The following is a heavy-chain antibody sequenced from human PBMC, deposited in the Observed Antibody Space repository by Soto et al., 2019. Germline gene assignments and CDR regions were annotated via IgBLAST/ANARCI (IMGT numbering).Heavy chain of an antibody. J-gene: IGHJ4*02. Sequence: EVQLLESGGGLVQPGGSLRLSCAASGFTFSNYAMSWVRQASGKGLEWISAISSRGDNTHHADSVRGRFTISRDNSKNMLYLEISTLRAEDTAVYYCAKCDWVFVKTSNYFFDYWGQGTLVTVSS. V-gene: IGHV3-23*01. D-gene: IGHD3-9*01. CDR2: ISSRGDNT. CDR3: AKCDWVFVKTSNYFFDY. CDR1: GFTFSNYA.